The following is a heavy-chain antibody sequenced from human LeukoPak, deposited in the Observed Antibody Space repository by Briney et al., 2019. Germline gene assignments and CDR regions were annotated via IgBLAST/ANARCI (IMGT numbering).Heavy chain of an antibody. J-gene: IGHJ3*02. Sequence: SETLSLTCTVSGGSISSYYWSWIRQPPGKGLEWIGYVYYSGSTNYNPSLKSRVTISVDTSKNQFSLKLSSVTAADTAVYYCGRDDTIFGVVNPRNNAFDIWGQGTMVTVSS. CDR2: VYYSGST. CDR1: GGSISSYY. CDR3: GRDDTIFGVVNPRNNAFDI. V-gene: IGHV4-59*01. D-gene: IGHD3-3*01.